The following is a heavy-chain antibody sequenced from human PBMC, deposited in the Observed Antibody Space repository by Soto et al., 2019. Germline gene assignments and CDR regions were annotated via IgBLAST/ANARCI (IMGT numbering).Heavy chain of an antibody. D-gene: IGHD2-15*01. CDR3: ARDYCSGGSCYPFYYMDV. J-gene: IGHJ6*03. V-gene: IGHV1-2*04. CDR2: INPNSGGT. Sequence: ASVKVSCKASGYTFTGYYMHWVRQAPGQGLEWMGWINPNSGGTNYAQKFQGWVTMTRDTSISTAYMELSRLRSDDTAVYYCARDYCSGGSCYPFYYMDVWGKGTTVTVSS. CDR1: GYTFTGYY.